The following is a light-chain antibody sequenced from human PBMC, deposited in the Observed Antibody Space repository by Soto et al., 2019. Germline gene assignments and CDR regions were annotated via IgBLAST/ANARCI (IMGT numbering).Light chain of an antibody. CDR2: SSD. Sequence: QSVLTQAPSVSGTPGQRVTISCSGSRSNIGSNSVNWYQQLPGTAPKLLLYSSDRRPSGVPDRFSGSKSGTSASLAINGLQPEDEADYYCAAWDDSLNGWVFGGGTKVTVL. CDR1: RSNIGSNS. V-gene: IGLV1-44*01. CDR3: AAWDDSLNGWV. J-gene: IGLJ3*02.